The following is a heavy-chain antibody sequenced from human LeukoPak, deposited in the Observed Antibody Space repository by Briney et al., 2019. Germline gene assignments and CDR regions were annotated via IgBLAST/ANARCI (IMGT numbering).Heavy chain of an antibody. CDR2: IYHSGST. D-gene: IGHD4-17*01. Sequence: SETLSLTCAVSGDSISSGGYSWSWIRQPPGKGLEWIGYIYHSGSTYYNPSLKSRVTISVDRSKNQFSLKLSSVTAADTAVYYCARDGDYGYFDYWGQGTLVTVSS. CDR1: GDSISSGGYS. V-gene: IGHV4-30-2*01. J-gene: IGHJ4*02. CDR3: ARDGDYGYFDY.